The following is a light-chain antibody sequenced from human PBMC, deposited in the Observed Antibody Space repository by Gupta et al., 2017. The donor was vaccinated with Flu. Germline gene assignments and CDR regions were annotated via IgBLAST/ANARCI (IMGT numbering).Light chain of an antibody. V-gene: IGKV3-20*01. CDR3: QQYGSSPPWT. CDR1: QSVSSSY. CDR2: GAS. Sequence: IVLPPTPGTLSLSPGARATLSCRASQSVSSSYLAGNQQKPGQAPRLLIYGASSRATGIPDRFSGSGSGTDFTLTISRLEPEDFAVYYCQQYGSSPPWTFGQGTKVEIK. J-gene: IGKJ1*01.